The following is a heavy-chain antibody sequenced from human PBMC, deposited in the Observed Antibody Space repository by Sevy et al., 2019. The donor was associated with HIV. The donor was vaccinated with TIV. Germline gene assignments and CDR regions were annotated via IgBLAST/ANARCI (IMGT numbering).Heavy chain of an antibody. D-gene: IGHD1-26*01. CDR2: IYYNGHI. J-gene: IGHJ4*02. Sequence: SETLSLTCTVSGGSITSLYWNWIRQPPGKGLEWTANIYYNGHINYNPSLKSGVTLSLDTSKNQFSLRLSSVTAADTAMYYCAGENAWGRGYSWGQGTLVTVSS. V-gene: IGHV4-59*08. CDR3: AGENAWGRGYS. CDR1: GGSITSLY.